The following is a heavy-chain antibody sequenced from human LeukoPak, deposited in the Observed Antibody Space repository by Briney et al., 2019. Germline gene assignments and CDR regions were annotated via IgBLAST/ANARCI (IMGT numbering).Heavy chain of an antibody. Sequence: GASVEVSCKASGYTFTGYYMHWVRQAPGQGLEWMGWINPNSGGTNYAQKFQGRVTMTRDTSINTAYMELSRLRSDDTAVYYCARGGGYSSSSSFDYWGQGTLVTVSS. J-gene: IGHJ4*02. D-gene: IGHD6-13*01. CDR3: ARGGGYSSSSSFDY. V-gene: IGHV1-2*02. CDR2: INPNSGGT. CDR1: GYTFTGYY.